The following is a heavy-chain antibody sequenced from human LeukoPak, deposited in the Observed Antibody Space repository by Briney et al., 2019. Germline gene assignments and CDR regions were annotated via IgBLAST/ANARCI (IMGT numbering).Heavy chain of an antibody. CDR3: AKGYSSGWYFDY. CDR1: GFTFSSYG. J-gene: IGHJ4*02. V-gene: IGHV3-30*18. Sequence: GRSLRLSCAASGFTFSSYGMHWVRQAPGKGLEWVAVISYDGSNKYYADSVKGRFTISRDNSKNTLYLQMNSLRAEDTAVYYCAKGYSSGWYFDYWAREPWSPSPQ. D-gene: IGHD6-19*01. CDR2: ISYDGSNK.